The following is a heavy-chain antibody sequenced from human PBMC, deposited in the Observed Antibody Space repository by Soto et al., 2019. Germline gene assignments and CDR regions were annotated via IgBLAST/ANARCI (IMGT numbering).Heavy chain of an antibody. V-gene: IGHV3-30-3*01. CDR2: ISYDGSNK. CDR1: GFTFSSYA. CDR3: ARDPQKHFPKQYYDFWSGYSRGYYFDY. Sequence: SGGSLRLSCAASGFTFSSYAMHWVRQAPGKGLEWVAVISYDGSNKYYADSVKGRFTISRDNSKNALYLQMNSLRAEDTAVYYCARDPQKHFPKQYYDFWSGYSRGYYFDYWGQGTLVTVSS. D-gene: IGHD3-3*01. J-gene: IGHJ4*02.